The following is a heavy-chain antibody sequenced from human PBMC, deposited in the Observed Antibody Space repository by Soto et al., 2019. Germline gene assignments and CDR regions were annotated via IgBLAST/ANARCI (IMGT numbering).Heavy chain of an antibody. J-gene: IGHJ3*02. V-gene: IGHV3-33*01. CDR2: IRNDGSDK. CDR1: GFIFSPYG. Sequence: GGALRLSCAASGFIFSPYGIHWVRQAPGKGLEWVALIRNDGSDKYYAESVTGRFTISRDNSKNTVYLQMNSLRAEDTALYFCARAPRMAPFDIWGQGTMVTVSS. CDR3: ARAPRMAPFDI.